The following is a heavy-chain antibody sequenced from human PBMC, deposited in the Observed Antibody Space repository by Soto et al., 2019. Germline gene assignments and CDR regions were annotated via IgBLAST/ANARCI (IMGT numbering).Heavy chain of an antibody. Sequence: ASVKVSCKASGYTLTSYDINWVRQATGQGLEWMGWMNPNSGNTGYAQKFQGRVTMTRNTSISTAYLELSSLRSEDTAVYYCARGPPGHANYYDSIGPPDYYWGQGTLVTVSS. V-gene: IGHV1-8*01. CDR1: GYTLTSYD. CDR2: MNPNSGNT. D-gene: IGHD3-22*01. CDR3: ARGPPGHANYYDSIGPPDYY. J-gene: IGHJ4*02.